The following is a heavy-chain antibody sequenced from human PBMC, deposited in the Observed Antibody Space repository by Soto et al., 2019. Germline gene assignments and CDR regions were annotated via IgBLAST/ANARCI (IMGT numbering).Heavy chain of an antibody. V-gene: IGHV3-13*04. Sequence: EVQLVESGGGLVQPGGSLRLSCAASGFTFSSYDMHWVRQATGKGLEWVSAIGTDGDTYYPGSVKGRFTISRENAKNSLYLQMNSLRAGDTAVYYCARGVTMVRGVILDYLDYWGQGTLVTVSS. CDR3: ARGVTMVRGVILDYLDY. J-gene: IGHJ4*02. CDR1: GFTFSSYD. CDR2: IGTDGDT. D-gene: IGHD3-10*01.